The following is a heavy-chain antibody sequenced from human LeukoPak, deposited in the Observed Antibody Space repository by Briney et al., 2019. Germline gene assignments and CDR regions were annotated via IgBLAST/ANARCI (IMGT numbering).Heavy chain of an antibody. CDR1: GFTFRSYA. D-gene: IGHD5-12*01. J-gene: IGHJ4*02. V-gene: IGHV3-23*01. Sequence: GGSLRLSCAASGFTFRSYAMTWVRQAPGKGLVWVSFISGSGGSTYYADSVKGRFTISKDKSRNTLFLRMNSLRAEDTAVYYCATVPRSGYYYFDYWGQGTLVTVSS. CDR2: ISGSGGST. CDR3: ATVPRSGYYYFDY.